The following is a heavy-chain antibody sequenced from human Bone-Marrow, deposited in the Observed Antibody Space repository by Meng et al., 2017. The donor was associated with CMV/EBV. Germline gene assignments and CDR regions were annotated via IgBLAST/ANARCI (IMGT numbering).Heavy chain of an antibody. Sequence: GSLKISCAASGFTVSSNYMSWVRQAPGKGLEWVSVIYSGGSTYYADSVKGRFTISRDNSKNTLYLQMNSLRAEDTAVYYCARDFRFYGDYGYYYYGMDVWGQGTTVTVSS. D-gene: IGHD4-17*01. J-gene: IGHJ6*02. CDR1: GFTVSSNY. V-gene: IGHV3-66*02. CDR3: ARDFRFYGDYGYYYYGMDV. CDR2: IYSGGST.